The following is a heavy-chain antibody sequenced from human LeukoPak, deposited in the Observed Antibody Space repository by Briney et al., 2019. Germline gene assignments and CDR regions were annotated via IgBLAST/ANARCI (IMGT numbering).Heavy chain of an antibody. CDR1: GFTFSSYS. CDR3: ARGGLAAARDY. CDR2: IYYSGTT. D-gene: IGHD6-13*01. J-gene: IGHJ4*02. Sequence: PGGSLRLSCAASGFTFSSYSMNWIRQPPGKGLEWIGYIYYSGTTNYNPSLKSRVSMSVDTSKNQFSLKLSSVTAADTAVYYCARGGLAAARDYWGQGTLVIVSS. V-gene: IGHV4-59*01.